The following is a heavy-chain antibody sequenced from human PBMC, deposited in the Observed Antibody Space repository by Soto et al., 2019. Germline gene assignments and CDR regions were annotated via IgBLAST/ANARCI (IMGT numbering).Heavy chain of an antibody. CDR3: AGAFYSSGWHDYYYYGMDV. CDR1: WFPFHSYL. Sequence: GGSLKLYCAASWFPFHSYLMYWVPQATGKGLEWVSAIGTAGDTYYPGSVKGRFTISRENAKNSLYLQMNSLRAEDTAVYYCAGAFYSSGWHDYYYYGMDVWGQGT. J-gene: IGHJ6*02. V-gene: IGHV3-13*01. D-gene: IGHD6-19*01. CDR2: IGTAGDT.